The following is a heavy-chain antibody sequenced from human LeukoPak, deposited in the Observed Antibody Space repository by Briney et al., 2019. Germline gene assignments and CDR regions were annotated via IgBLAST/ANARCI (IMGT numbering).Heavy chain of an antibody. J-gene: IGHJ4*02. CDR2: INHSGST. V-gene: IGHV4-34*01. CDR3: ARMGSGWYGLKN. D-gene: IGHD6-19*01. Sequence: SETLSLTCAVYGGSFSGYYWSWIRQPPGKGLEWIGEINHSGSTNYNPSLKSRVTISVDTSKNQFSLKLSSVTAADTAVYYCARMGSGWYGLKNWGQGTLVTVSS. CDR1: GGSFSGYY.